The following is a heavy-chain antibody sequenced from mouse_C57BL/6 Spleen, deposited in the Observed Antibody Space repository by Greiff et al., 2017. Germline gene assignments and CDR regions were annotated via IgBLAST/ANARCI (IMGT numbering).Heavy chain of an antibody. D-gene: IGHD1-1*01. CDR1: GYSFTDYN. CDR2: INPNYGNT. J-gene: IGHJ2*01. V-gene: IGHV1-39*01. CDR3: ARRELHCDYFDY. Sequence: VQLQQSGPELVKPGASVKISCKASGYSFTDYNMNWVKQSNGTSLEWIGVINPNYGNTSYNQKFKGKATLTVDQSSITAYMQLNILTSEDSAVYYCARRELHCDYFDYWGQGTTLTVSS.